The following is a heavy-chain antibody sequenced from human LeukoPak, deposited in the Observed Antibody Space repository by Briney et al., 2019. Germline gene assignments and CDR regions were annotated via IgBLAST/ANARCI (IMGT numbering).Heavy chain of an antibody. CDR3: ARQDRNYPFDY. CDR1: GASISSSIYY. CDR2: TYYSGTT. Sequence: SETLSLTCTVSGASISSSIYYWGWIRQPPGKGLEWIGTTYYSGTTYYSSSLKSRVTISVDMSKNQFFLNLTSVTAADTAVYYCARQDRNYPFDYWGQRTLVTLSS. D-gene: IGHD5-24*01. V-gene: IGHV4-39*01. J-gene: IGHJ4*02.